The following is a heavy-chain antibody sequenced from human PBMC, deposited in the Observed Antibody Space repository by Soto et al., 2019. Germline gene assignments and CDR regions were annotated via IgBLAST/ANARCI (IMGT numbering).Heavy chain of an antibody. Sequence: ASVKVSCKASGYTFTSYYMHWVRQAPGQGLEWMGIINPSGGSTSYAQKFQGRVTMTRDTSTSTVYMELSSLRSEDTAVYYCARDRSDQIQNYYFAYWGQGTLVTVSS. J-gene: IGHJ4*02. CDR2: INPSGGST. D-gene: IGHD3-3*01. CDR3: ARDRSDQIQNYYFAY. V-gene: IGHV1-46*01. CDR1: GYTFTSYY.